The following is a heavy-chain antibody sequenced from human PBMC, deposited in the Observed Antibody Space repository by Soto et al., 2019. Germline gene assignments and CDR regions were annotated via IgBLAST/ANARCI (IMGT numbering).Heavy chain of an antibody. CDR1: GGSFSGYY. J-gene: IGHJ4*02. CDR3: AGRYCTGGSCYRP. CDR2: INHDGIT. V-gene: IGHV4-34*01. D-gene: IGHD2-15*01. Sequence: QVQLQQWGAGLLKPSETLSLTCAISGGSFSGYYWSWIRQPPGKGLEWIGEINHDGITNHNPSLTSRVTISLDTSKNQFALKLTSVTAADTAVYYCAGRYCTGGSCYRPWGQGTLVTVSS.